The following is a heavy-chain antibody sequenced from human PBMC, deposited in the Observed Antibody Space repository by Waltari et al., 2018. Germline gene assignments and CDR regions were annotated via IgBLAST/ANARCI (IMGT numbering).Heavy chain of an antibody. Sequence: EVQLVESGGGLVQPGGSLRLSCAASGFTSFNYFISWVRQAPGKGLEWISASSDGGVYTNNADPVEGRFNISRDSAKNTIYLQMNSLRVEDTALYYCAKGFEDLLPFDHWGQGTQVTVSS. J-gene: IGHJ4*02. CDR3: AKGFEDLLPFDH. D-gene: IGHD2-21*01. CDR2: SSDGGVYT. CDR1: GFTSFNYF. V-gene: IGHV3-23*04.